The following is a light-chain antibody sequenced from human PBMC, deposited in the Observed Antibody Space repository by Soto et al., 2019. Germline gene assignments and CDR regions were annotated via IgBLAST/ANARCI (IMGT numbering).Light chain of an antibody. V-gene: IGKV1-12*01. CDR1: RAIEIY. Sequence: DIQVTQSPSSVSASVGDRVTITCRASRAIEIYLAWYQQKPGRAPKLLIYAASTLQSGVPSRFRGSGSGTAFTLTISSLQPEDFATYFCQQANSLPYTFGQGTKLEI. CDR3: QQANSLPYT. J-gene: IGKJ2*01. CDR2: AAS.